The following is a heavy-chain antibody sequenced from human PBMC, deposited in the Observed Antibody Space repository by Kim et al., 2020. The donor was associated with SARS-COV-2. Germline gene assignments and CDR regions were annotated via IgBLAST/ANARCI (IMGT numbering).Heavy chain of an antibody. J-gene: IGHJ5*02. CDR1: GGSISSSSYY. CDR3: ARHPTTRGGSGRPNWFDP. V-gene: IGHV4-39*01. D-gene: IGHD3-10*01. CDR2: IYYSGST. Sequence: SETLSLTCTVSGGSISSSSYYWGWIRQPPGKGLEWIGSIYYSGSTYYNPSLKSRVTISVDTSKNQFSLKLSSVTAADTAVYYCARHPTTRGGSGRPNWFDPWGQGTLVTVSS.